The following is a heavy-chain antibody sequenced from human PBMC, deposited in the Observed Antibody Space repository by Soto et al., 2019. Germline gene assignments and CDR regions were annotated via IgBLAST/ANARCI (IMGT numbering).Heavy chain of an antibody. Sequence: KTSETLSLTCVVSDGSISTYDWWTWVRQPPGKGLEWIGKTFHSGGADYSPSLKSRVTISADSSKNHFSLRLTAVTAADTAVYYCATGNVDSMLEYWGQGTQVTVSS. CDR3: ATGNVDSMLEY. D-gene: IGHD3-3*01. CDR1: DGSISTYDW. CDR2: TFHSGGA. J-gene: IGHJ4*02. V-gene: IGHV4-4*02.